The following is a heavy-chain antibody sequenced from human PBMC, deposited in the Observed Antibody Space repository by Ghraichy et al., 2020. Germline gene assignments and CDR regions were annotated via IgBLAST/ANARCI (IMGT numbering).Heavy chain of an antibody. CDR1: GFTFSSYS. CDR3: ASPTRGFDAFVI. D-gene: IGHD5-12*01. Sequence: GGSLRLSCAASGFTFSSYSMNWVRQAPGKGLEWVSSISSSSSYIYYADSVKGRFTISRDNAKNSLYLQMNNLRAEDTAVYYCASPTRGFDAFVIWGQGTMVTVSS. CDR2: ISSSSSYI. J-gene: IGHJ3*02. V-gene: IGHV3-21*01.